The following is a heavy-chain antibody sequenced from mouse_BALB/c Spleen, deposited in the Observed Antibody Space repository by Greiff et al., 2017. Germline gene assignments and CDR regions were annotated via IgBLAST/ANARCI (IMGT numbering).Heavy chain of an antibody. CDR2: ISSGGGST. V-gene: IGHV5-12-1*01. CDR3: ARHPSYYGNYYYAMDY. J-gene: IGHJ4*01. Sequence: EVKLVESGGGLVKPGGSLKLSCAASGFAFSSYDMSWVRQTPEKRLEWVAYISSGGGSTYYPDTVKGRFTISRDNAKNTLYLQMSSLKSEDTAMYYCARHPSYYGNYYYAMDYWGQGTSVTVSS. CDR1: GFAFSSYD. D-gene: IGHD2-10*01.